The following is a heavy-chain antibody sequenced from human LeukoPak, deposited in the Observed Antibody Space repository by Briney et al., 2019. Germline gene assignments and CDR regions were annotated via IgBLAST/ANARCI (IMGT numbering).Heavy chain of an antibody. CDR3: ARAIGRNSEGPNWFDP. CDR1: GYTFTSYY. Sequence: ASVKVSCKASGYTFTSYYMHWVRQAPGQGLEWTGIINPSGGSTSYAQKFQGRVTMTRDTSTSTVYMELSSLRSEDTAVYYCARAIGRNSEGPNWFDPWGQGTLVTVSS. CDR2: INPSGGST. J-gene: IGHJ5*02. D-gene: IGHD3-10*01. V-gene: IGHV1-46*01.